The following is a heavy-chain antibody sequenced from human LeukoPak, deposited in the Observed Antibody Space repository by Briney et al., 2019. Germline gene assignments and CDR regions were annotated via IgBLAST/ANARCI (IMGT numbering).Heavy chain of an antibody. CDR3: ARPRGYSYGYRGYYGMDV. CDR1: GGSFSGYY. J-gene: IGHJ6*02. Sequence: SETLSLTCAVYGGSFSGYYWSWIRQPPGKGLEWIWEINHSGSTNYNPSLKSRVTISVDTSKNQFSLKLSSVTAADTAVYYCARPRGYSYGYRGYYGMDVWGQGTTVTVSS. CDR2: INHSGST. V-gene: IGHV4-34*01. D-gene: IGHD5-18*01.